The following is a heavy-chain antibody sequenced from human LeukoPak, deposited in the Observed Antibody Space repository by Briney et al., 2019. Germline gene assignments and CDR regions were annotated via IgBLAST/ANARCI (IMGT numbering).Heavy chain of an antibody. D-gene: IGHD5-24*01. CDR3: TTEMATIYGVDY. V-gene: IGHV3-15*01. CDR1: GFTFSNAW. CDR2: IKSKTDGGTT. J-gene: IGHJ4*02. Sequence: GGSLRLSCAASGFTFSNAWMSWVRQAPGKGLEWVGRIKSKTDGGTTDYAAPVKGRFTISRGDSKNTLYLQMNSLKTEDTAVYYCTTEMATIYGVDYWGQGTLVTVSS.